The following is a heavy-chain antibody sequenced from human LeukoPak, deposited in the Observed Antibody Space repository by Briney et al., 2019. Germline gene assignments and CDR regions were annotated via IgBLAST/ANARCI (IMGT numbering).Heavy chain of an antibody. V-gene: IGHV1-69*13. D-gene: IGHD3-9*01. J-gene: IGHJ3*02. Sequence: SVKVSCKASGGTFSSYAISWVRQAPGQGLEWMGGIIPIFGTANYAQKFQGRVTITADDSTTTAYMELSSLKSEDTAVYYCAREIYYDALTGFPLGAFDIWGQGTIVTVSS. CDR3: AREIYYDALTGFPLGAFDI. CDR1: GGTFSSYA. CDR2: IIPIFGTA.